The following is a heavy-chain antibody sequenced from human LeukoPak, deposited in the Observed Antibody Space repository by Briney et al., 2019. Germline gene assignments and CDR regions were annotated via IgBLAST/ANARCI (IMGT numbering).Heavy chain of an antibody. CDR1: GYSFTSYR. D-gene: IGHD4-17*01. CDR2: IYPGDSDT. Sequence: PGESLKISCKGSGYSFTSYRIGWVRQMPGKGLEWMGIIYPGDSDTRYSPSFQGQVTISADKSISTAYLQWSSLKASDTAMYYCARQGTDDYGDYLYYYYYGMDVWGQGTTVTVSS. J-gene: IGHJ6*02. V-gene: IGHV5-51*01. CDR3: ARQGTDDYGDYLYYYYYGMDV.